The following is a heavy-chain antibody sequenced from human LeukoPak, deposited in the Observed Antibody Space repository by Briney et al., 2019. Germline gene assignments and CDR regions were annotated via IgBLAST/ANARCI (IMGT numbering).Heavy chain of an antibody. CDR3: ARRIAAAGTGNWFDP. CDR2: IYYSGST. J-gene: IGHJ5*02. V-gene: IGHV4-31*03. CDR1: GGSISSGDYY. Sequence: PSETLSLTCTVSGGSISSGDYYWSWIRQPPGKGLEWIGYIYYSGSTYYNPSLKSRVTISVDTSKNQFSLKLSSVTAADTAVYYCARRIAAAGTGNWFDPWGQGTLVTVSS. D-gene: IGHD6-13*01.